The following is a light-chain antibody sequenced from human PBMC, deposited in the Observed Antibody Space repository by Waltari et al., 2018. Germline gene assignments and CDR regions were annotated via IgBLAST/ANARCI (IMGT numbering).Light chain of an antibody. CDR3: LQDYSYPYT. V-gene: IGKV1-6*01. CDR2: AAS. J-gene: IGKJ2*01. Sequence: ALQMTQSPSSLSPFLGDTVTITCRASQDIRNDLGWYQQKSVKAPKLLIYAASSLQSGAPSRFSGSGSGTDFTLTISGLQPEDFATFYCLQDYSYPYTFGQGTKLEIK. CDR1: QDIRND.